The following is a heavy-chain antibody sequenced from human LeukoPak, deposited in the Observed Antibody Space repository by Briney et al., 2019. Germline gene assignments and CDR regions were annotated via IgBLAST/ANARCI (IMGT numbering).Heavy chain of an antibody. CDR2: IRGSGGRT. CDR3: SKGGSVAARRAHFDF. Sequence: GGSLRLSCAASGFTFSSYAIGWVRQAPGKGLEWVAAIRGSGGRTYYADSVKGRFTVYRDNSKNTLFLQMKNLRGEGAAVYYCSKGGSVAARRAHFDFWGQGTLVTVSS. V-gene: IGHV3-23*01. J-gene: IGHJ4*02. D-gene: IGHD6-6*01. CDR1: GFTFSSYA.